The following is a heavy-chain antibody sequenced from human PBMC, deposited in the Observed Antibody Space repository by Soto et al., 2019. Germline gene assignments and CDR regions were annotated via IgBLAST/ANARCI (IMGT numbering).Heavy chain of an antibody. CDR3: ARGDAWTDEAFDI. CDR2: ILYDGSNQ. D-gene: IGHD5-12*01. Sequence: GGSLRLSCAASGFTFSSYGMHWFRQAPGKGLEWVAVILYDGSNQYYADSVKGRFTISRDNSKNTVDLQMSSLRGEDTAVYYCARGDAWTDEAFDIWGQGTMVTVSS. CDR1: GFTFSSYG. V-gene: IGHV3-30*03. J-gene: IGHJ3*02.